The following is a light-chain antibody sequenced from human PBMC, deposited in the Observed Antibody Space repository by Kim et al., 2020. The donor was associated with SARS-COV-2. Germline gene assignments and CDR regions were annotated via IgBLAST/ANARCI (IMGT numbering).Light chain of an antibody. V-gene: IGKV1-5*03. J-gene: IGKJ1*01. CDR3: QQYNTFST. CDR2: KAS. CDR1: QSVRNW. Sequence: DIQMTQFPSTLSASVGDRVTITCRASQSVRNWLAWYQQKPGKPPNLLICKASTLKKGVPSRFSGSGSGTEFTLTISSLQPDDFATYYCQQYNTFSTFGQGTKVDIK.